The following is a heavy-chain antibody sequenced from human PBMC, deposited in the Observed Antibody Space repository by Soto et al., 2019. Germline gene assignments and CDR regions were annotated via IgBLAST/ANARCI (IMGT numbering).Heavy chain of an antibody. Sequence: QVQLVESGGGVVQPGRSLRLSCAASGFTFSSYAMHWVRQAPGKGLEWVAVISYDGSNKYYADSVKGRFTISRDNSKNTLYLQMNSLRAEDTAVYYCARGLGDYTGYNWFDPWGQGTLVTVSS. CDR1: GFTFSSYA. J-gene: IGHJ5*02. CDR3: ARGLGDYTGYNWFDP. V-gene: IGHV3-30-3*01. CDR2: ISYDGSNK. D-gene: IGHD4-17*01.